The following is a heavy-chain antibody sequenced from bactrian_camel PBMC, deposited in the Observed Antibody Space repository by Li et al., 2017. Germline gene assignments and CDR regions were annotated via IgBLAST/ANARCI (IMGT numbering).Heavy chain of an antibody. V-gene: IGHV3-3*01. CDR1: RDTFSTYC. CDR3: AADYGCLTAIHNFDAAPMRY. Sequence: HVQLVESGGGSVQAGGSLRLSCRVSRDTFSTYCMAWFRQAPGKEREGVAGIDSDGTADYSDSVKGRFTISKDYAGDSVYLRMNDLKPEDTAMYYCAADYGCLTAIHNFDAAPMRYWGQGTQVTVS. D-gene: IGHD6*01. CDR2: IDSDGTA. J-gene: IGHJ4*01.